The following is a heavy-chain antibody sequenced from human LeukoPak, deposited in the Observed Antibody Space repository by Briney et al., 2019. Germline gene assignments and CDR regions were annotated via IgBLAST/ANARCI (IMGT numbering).Heavy chain of an antibody. CDR3: ARGYAMTDAFDI. J-gene: IGHJ3*02. CDR2: IIPIFGTA. D-gene: IGHD2-8*01. V-gene: IGHV1-69*05. Sequence: ASVKVSCKASGCTFSSYAISWVRQAPGQGLEWMGGIIPIFGTANYAQKFQGRVTITTDESTSTAYMELSSLRSEDTAVYYCARGYAMTDAFDIWGQGTMVTVSS. CDR1: GCTFSSYA.